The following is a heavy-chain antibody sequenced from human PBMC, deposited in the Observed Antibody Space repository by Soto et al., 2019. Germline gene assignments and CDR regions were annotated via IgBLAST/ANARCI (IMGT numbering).Heavy chain of an antibody. V-gene: IGHV1-18*01. CDR2: ISPINGIT. D-gene: IGHD2-15*01. CDR3: ARDRDCSGGSCYRPGAFDI. J-gene: IGHJ3*02. Sequence: ASVKVSCKASGGTFSSYTISWVRQAPGQGLEWMGRISPINGITNYAQKLQGRVTMTTDTSTSTAYMELRSLRSDDTAVYYCARDRDCSGGSCYRPGAFDIWGQGTMVTVSS. CDR1: GGTFSSYT.